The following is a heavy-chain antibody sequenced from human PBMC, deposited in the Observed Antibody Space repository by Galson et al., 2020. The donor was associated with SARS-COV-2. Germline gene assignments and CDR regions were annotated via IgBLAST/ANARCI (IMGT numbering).Heavy chain of an antibody. CDR3: ARVSPPTVTIYWYFDL. D-gene: IGHD4-17*01. Sequence: ASETLSLTCTVSGASISGYYWSWIRQPPGRGLEWIGYISYSGNTNYNPSLNSRVTMSVDTSKNHFSLRLDSVTAADAAVYYCARVSPPTVTIYWYFDLWGRGTLITVSS. V-gene: IGHV4-59*01. CDR1: GASISGYY. J-gene: IGHJ2*01. CDR2: ISYSGNT.